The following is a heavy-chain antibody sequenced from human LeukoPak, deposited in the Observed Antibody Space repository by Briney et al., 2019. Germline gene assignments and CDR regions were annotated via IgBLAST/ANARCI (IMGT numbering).Heavy chain of an antibody. D-gene: IGHD6-6*01. CDR2: INSGGSP. J-gene: IGHJ4*02. CDR3: ARDIDEYYFDY. V-gene: IGHV3-66*01. Sequence: PGGSLRLSCAASGFTVSSNFMSWVRQAPGKGLEWVSVINSGGSPYYADSVKGRFTVSRDTSKNTLYLQMNSLRADDTAVYYCARDIDEYYFDYWGQGTLVTVSS. CDR1: GFTVSSNF.